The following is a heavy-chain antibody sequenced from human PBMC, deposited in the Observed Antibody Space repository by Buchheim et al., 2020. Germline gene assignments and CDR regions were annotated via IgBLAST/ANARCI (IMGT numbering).Heavy chain of an antibody. CDR3: ARDGQQWLVPVGYFQH. D-gene: IGHD6-19*01. J-gene: IGHJ1*01. CDR2: ISSSSSYI. Sequence: EVQLVESGGGLVKPGGSLRLSCAASGFTFSSYSMNWVRQAPGKGLEWVSSISSSSSYIYYADSVKGRFTISRDNAKNSLSLQMNSLRAEDTAVYYCARDGQQWLVPVGYFQHWGQGTL. CDR1: GFTFSSYS. V-gene: IGHV3-21*01.